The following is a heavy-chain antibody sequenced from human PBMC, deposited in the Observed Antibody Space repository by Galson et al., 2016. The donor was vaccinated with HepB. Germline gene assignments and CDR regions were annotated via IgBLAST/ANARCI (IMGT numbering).Heavy chain of an antibody. V-gene: IGHV1-18*01. CDR1: GYTFTSYG. D-gene: IGHD6-19*01. CDR3: ARRSGWTNDAFDI. J-gene: IGHJ3*02. CDR2: ISAYNGNI. Sequence: VSCKASGYTFTSYGFSWVRQAPGQGLEWIGWISAYNGNINYAQKFQGRVTMTTDTSTSTAYMELRSLRSDDTAVYYCARRSGWTNDAFDIWGQGTMVTVSS.